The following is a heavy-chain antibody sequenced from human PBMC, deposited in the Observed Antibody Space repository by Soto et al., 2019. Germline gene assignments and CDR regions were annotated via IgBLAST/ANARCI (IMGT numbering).Heavy chain of an antibody. D-gene: IGHD3-22*01. CDR3: ARADNYYYYMDV. CDR2: IYYSGST. J-gene: IGHJ6*03. V-gene: IGHV4-59*01. Sequence: SETLSLTCTVSGGSISSYYWSWIRQPPGKGLEWIGYIYYSGSTNYNPSLKSRVTISVDTSKNQFSLKLSSVTAADTAVYYCARADNYYYYMDVWGKGTTVTVSS. CDR1: GGSISSYY.